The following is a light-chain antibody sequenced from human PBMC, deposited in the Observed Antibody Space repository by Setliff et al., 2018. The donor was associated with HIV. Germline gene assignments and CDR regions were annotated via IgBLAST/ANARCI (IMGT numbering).Light chain of an antibody. J-gene: IGLJ1*01. V-gene: IGLV2-14*03. Sequence: QSVLTQPASVSGSPGQSITISCTGTSSDIGGYNYVSWYQQHPGKAPKLMIYDVSNRPTGVSNRFSGSKSGNTASLTISGLQAEDEADYYCSSYTSSSTLPFVFGTGT. CDR2: DVS. CDR1: SSDIGGYNY. CDR3: SSYTSSSTLPFV.